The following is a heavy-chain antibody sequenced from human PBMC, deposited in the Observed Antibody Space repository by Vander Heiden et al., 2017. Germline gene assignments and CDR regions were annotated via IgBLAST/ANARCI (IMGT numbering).Heavy chain of an antibody. CDR1: GYTFTSYY. Sequence: QVQLVQSGAEVKKPGASVKVSCKASGYTFTSYYMHWVRQAPGQGLEWMGRINPSGGSTSYAQKFQGRVTMTRDTSTSTVYMELSSLRSEDTAVYYCARVDTAMAHFDYWGQGTLVTVSS. J-gene: IGHJ4*02. CDR3: ARVDTAMAHFDY. D-gene: IGHD5-18*01. V-gene: IGHV1-46*01. CDR2: INPSGGST.